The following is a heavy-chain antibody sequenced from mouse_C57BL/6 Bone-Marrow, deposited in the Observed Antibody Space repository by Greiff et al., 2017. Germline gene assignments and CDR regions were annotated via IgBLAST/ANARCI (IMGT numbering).Heavy chain of an antibody. CDR1: GYTFPGYW. CDR3: AGWGLRCAMDY. CDR2: ILPGSGST. V-gene: IGHV1-9*01. D-gene: IGHD2-4*01. Sequence: QVQLQQSGAELMKPGASVKLSCKATGYTFPGYWIEWVKQRPGHGLEWIGEILPGSGSTNTNGKFKGKATFTADTSSNTAYMQLSSLTTEDSAIYYCAGWGLRCAMDYWGQGTSVTVSS. J-gene: IGHJ4*01.